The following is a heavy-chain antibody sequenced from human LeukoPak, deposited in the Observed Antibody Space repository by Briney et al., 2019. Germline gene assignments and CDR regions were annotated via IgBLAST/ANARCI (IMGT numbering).Heavy chain of an antibody. Sequence: GGSLRLSCAASGFTFSNYWMSWVRQAPGKGLEWVANINQDGSEKYYVDSVKGRFTISRDNAKNSVYLQMNSLRAEDTAVYYCARDRVWTVLYWGQGTLVSVSS. CDR1: GFTFSNYW. CDR2: INQDGSEK. D-gene: IGHD6-13*01. V-gene: IGHV3-7*01. J-gene: IGHJ4*02. CDR3: ARDRVWTVLY.